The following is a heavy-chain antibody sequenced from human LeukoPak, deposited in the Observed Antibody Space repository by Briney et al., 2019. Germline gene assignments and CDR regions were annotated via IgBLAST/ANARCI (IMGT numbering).Heavy chain of an antibody. J-gene: IGHJ4*02. D-gene: IGHD2-15*01. Sequence: TGGSLRLSCAASGFTFSSYEMNWVRQAPGKGLEWVSYISSSSSTIYYADSVKGRFTISRDNAKNSLYLQMNSLRAEDTAVYYCARDGPLGWSPYWGQGTLVTVSS. CDR2: ISSSSSTI. CDR1: GFTFSSYE. CDR3: ARDGPLGWSPY. V-gene: IGHV3-48*01.